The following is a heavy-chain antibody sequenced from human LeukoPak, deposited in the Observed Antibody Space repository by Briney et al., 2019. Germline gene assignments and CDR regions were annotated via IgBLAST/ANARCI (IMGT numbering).Heavy chain of an antibody. CDR1: GFTFSSYW. J-gene: IGHJ4*02. Sequence: PGGSLRLSCAASGFTFSSYWMSWVRQAPGKGLEWVANIKQDGSEKYYVDSVKGRFTISRDNAKNSLYLQMNSLRAEDTAVYHCAKRIAAAGTLIDYWGQGTLVTVSS. CDR2: IKQDGSEK. CDR3: AKRIAAAGTLIDY. V-gene: IGHV3-7*01. D-gene: IGHD6-13*01.